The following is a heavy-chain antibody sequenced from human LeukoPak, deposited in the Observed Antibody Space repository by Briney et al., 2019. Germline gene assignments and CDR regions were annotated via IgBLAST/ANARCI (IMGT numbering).Heavy chain of an antibody. J-gene: IGHJ4*02. CDR2: TYYRSQWYS. CDR1: GDSVSSNTAD. Sequence: SQTLSLTCAISGDSVSSNTADWNWIRQSPSRGLEWLGRTYYRSQWYSDYAVSVKSRITINPDTSKNQFSLQLNSVTAADTAVYYCAKLFRANTYTYFSDWGQGTLVTVSS. V-gene: IGHV6-1*01. D-gene: IGHD5-18*01. CDR3: AKLFRANTYTYFSD.